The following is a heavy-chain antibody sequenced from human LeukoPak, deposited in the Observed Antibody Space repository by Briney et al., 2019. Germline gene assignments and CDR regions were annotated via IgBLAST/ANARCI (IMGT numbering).Heavy chain of an antibody. D-gene: IGHD2-15*01. CDR1: GGSISSYY. CDR2: IYYSGST. Sequence: SETLSLTCTVSGGSISSYYWSWIRQPPGKGLEWIGYIYYSGSTNYNLSLKSRVTVSVDTSKNQFSLKLSSVTAADTAVYYCARSPYCSGGSCYSGGAFDIWGQGTMVTVSS. CDR3: ARSPYCSGGSCYSGGAFDI. V-gene: IGHV4-59*01. J-gene: IGHJ3*02.